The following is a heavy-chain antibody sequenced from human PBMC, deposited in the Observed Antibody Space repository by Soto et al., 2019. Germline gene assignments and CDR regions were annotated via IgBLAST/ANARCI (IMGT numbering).Heavy chain of an antibody. V-gene: IGHV5-51*01. CDR1: GYSFTSYW. Sequence: GESLKISCKGSGYSFTSYWIGWVRQMPGKGLEWMGIIYPGDSDTRYSPSFQGQVTISADKSISTAYLQWSSLKASDTAMYYCARQTDTAMVTTGGVAVAAPFDYWGQGTLVTVSS. CDR3: ARQTDTAMVTTGGVAVAAPFDY. D-gene: IGHD5-18*01. CDR2: IYPGDSDT. J-gene: IGHJ4*02.